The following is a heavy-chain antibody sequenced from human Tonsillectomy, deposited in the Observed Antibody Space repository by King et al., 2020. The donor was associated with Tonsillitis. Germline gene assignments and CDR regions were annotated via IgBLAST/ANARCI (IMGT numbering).Heavy chain of an antibody. V-gene: IGHV4-34*01. Sequence: VQLQQWGAGLLKPSETLSLTCIVYGGSFSGYYWSWIRQPPGNGLEWIGEINHSGSTNYNPSLKSRVTISVDTSKNQFSLQLTSVTAADTAVYYWERNNLNDPYHYWGQGTLVTVSS. CDR2: INHSGST. D-gene: IGHD1-20*01. CDR3: ERNNLNDPYHY. J-gene: IGHJ4*02. CDR1: GGSFSGYY.